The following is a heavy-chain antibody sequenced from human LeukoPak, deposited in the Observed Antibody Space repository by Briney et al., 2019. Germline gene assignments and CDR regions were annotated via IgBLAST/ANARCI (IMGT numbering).Heavy chain of an antibody. D-gene: IGHD2-2*01. CDR1: GGSISSSSYY. V-gene: IGHV4-39*07. Sequence: PSEALTLTCTVSGGSISSSSYYWGWIRQPPGKGLEWIGSIYYSGSTYYNPSLKSRVTISVDTSKNQFSLKLSSVTAADTAVYYCASYIVVVPAAISNWFDPWGQGTLVTVSS. CDR2: IYYSGST. J-gene: IGHJ5*02. CDR3: ASYIVVVPAAISNWFDP.